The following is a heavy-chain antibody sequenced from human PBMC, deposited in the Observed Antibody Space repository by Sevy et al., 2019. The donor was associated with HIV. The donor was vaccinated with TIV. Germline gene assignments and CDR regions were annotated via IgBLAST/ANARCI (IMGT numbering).Heavy chain of an antibody. Sequence: GGSLRLSCAASGFTFRTYGMHWVRQAPGNGPEWVALISSDGSNEYYADSVRDRFTISRDNSKNTLFLQMNSLSPEDTAVYYCAIYCLTSTCYSSYEIWGQGTMVTVSS. D-gene: IGHD2-2*01. CDR3: AIYCLTSTCYSSYEI. CDR1: GFTFRTYG. J-gene: IGHJ3*02. V-gene: IGHV3-30*03. CDR2: ISSDGSNE.